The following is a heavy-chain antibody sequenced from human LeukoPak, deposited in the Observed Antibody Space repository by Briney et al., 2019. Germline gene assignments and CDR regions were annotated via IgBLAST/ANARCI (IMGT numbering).Heavy chain of an antibody. CDR3: ARLRHSSSDY. Sequence: SETLSLTCTVSGGSISSSSYYWGWIRQPPGEGLEWIGSIYYSGSTYYNPSLKSRVTISVDTSKNQFSLKLSSVTAADTAVYYCARLRHSSSDYWGQGTLVTVSS. CDR2: IYYSGST. D-gene: IGHD6-6*01. CDR1: GGSISSSSYY. V-gene: IGHV4-39*01. J-gene: IGHJ4*02.